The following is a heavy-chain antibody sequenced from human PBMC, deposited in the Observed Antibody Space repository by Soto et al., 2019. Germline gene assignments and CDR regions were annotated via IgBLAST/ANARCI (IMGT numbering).Heavy chain of an antibody. CDR2: MYSGGGT. CDR1: GFTVGNNY. V-gene: IGHV3-53*01. D-gene: IGHD6-19*01. CDR3: TTSPSVGV. Sequence: EVHLVESGGGLIQPGGSLRLSCAASGFTVGNNYRNWVRQAPGKGLEWVSLMYSGGGTYYADSVKGRFTMSRDSSKNTLYLHLNSLRAEDTAMYYCTTSPSVGVWGQGTTVTVSS. J-gene: IGHJ6*02.